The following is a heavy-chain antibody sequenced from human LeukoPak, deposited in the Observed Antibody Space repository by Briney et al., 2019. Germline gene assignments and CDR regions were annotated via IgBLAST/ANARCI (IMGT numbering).Heavy chain of an antibody. V-gene: IGHV3-30*02. CDR1: GFTFSSYG. J-gene: IGHJ4*02. CDR2: IRYDGSNK. Sequence: GGSLRLSCAASGFTFSSYGMHWVRQAPGKGLEWVAFIRYDGSNKYYADSVKGRFTISRDNSKNTPYLQMNSLRVEDTAVYYCARALGSGWVYFLGGQGTLVTVSS. CDR3: ARALGSGWVYFL. D-gene: IGHD3-10*01.